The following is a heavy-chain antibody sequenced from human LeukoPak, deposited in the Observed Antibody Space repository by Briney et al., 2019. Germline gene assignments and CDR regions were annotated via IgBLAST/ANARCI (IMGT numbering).Heavy chain of an antibody. CDR1: GFSFGYYA. Sequence: GRSLRLSCTASGFSFGYYAMSWVRQAPGKGLEWVGFIRSKAYGGTTDYAASVKGRFTISRDDSKSIAYLQMNSLKIEDTAVYYCTRRGGWYSDYWGQGTLVTVSS. CDR2: IRSKAYGGTT. V-gene: IGHV3-49*04. D-gene: IGHD6-19*01. J-gene: IGHJ4*02. CDR3: TRRGGWYSDY.